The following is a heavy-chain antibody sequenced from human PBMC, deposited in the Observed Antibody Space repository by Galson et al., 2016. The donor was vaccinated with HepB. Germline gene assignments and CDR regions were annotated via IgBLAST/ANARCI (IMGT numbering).Heavy chain of an antibody. Sequence: SVKVSCKASGYTFTSYYIPWVRQAPGQGLEWVGMISPSGGSTNYTQWFQGRVTITRDTSTNTVYMELSRLRSEDTAMYYCAKDSGSTMTIFRISTHNRFDPWGQGTLVTVSS. CDR3: AKDSGSTMTIFRISTHNRFDP. J-gene: IGHJ5*02. CDR2: ISPSGGST. CDR1: GYTFTSYY. D-gene: IGHD3-3*01. V-gene: IGHV1-46*01.